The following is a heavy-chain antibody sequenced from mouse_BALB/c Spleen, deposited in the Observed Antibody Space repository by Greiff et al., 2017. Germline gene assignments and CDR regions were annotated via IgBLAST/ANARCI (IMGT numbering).Heavy chain of an antibody. D-gene: IGHD2-10*02. Sequence: QVHVKQSGAELVRPGASVTLSCKASGYTFTDYEMNWVKQTPVHGLEWIGAIDPETGGTAYNQKFKGKATLTADKSSSTAYMELRSLTSEDSAVYYCTRGGYGNYDFDYWGQGTTLTVSS. CDR2: IDPETGGT. CDR3: TRGGYGNYDFDY. CDR1: GYTFTDYE. V-gene: IGHV1-15*01. J-gene: IGHJ2*01.